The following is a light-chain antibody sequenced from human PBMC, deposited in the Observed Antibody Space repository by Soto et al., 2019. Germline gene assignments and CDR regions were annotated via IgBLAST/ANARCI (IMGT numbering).Light chain of an antibody. J-gene: IGLJ2*01. V-gene: IGLV2-11*01. CDR2: DVS. CDR1: SSDVGGYNY. Sequence: QSALTQPRSVSGSPGQSVTISCTGTSSDVGGYNYVSWYQQHPGKAPKGIIYDVSERPSGVPDRFSGSKSGNTASLTISGLQAEDEADYCCCSNAGSYEVFGGGTKLTVL. CDR3: CSNAGSYEV.